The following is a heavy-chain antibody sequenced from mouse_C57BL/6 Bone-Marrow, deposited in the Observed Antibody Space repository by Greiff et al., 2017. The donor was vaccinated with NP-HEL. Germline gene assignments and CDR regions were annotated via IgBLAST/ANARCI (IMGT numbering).Heavy chain of an antibody. CDR1: GYTFTSYW. V-gene: IGHV1-69*01. CDR3: ARDLPYYYAKDY. CDR2: IDPSDSYT. J-gene: IGHJ4*01. Sequence: QVQLQQPGAELVMPGASVKLSCKASGYTFTSYWMHWVKQRPGQGLEWIGEIDPSDSYTNYNQKFKGKSTLTVDKSSSTAYMQLSSLTSEDSAVYYCARDLPYYYAKDYWGQGTSVTVSS.